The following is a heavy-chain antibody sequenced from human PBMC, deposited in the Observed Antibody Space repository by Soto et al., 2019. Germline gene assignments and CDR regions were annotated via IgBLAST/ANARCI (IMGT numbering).Heavy chain of an antibody. CDR1: GGSFSGYY. J-gene: IGHJ6*02. V-gene: IGHV4-34*01. CDR2: INHSGST. D-gene: IGHD5-18*01. CDR3: ARGLRFGGYSYGSYYYYGMDV. Sequence: TLSLTCAVYGGSFSGYYWSWIRQPPGKGLEWIGEINHSGSTNYNPSLKSRVTISVDTSKNQFSLKLSSVTAADTAVYYCARGLRFGGYSYGSYYYYGMDVWGQGTTVTVSS.